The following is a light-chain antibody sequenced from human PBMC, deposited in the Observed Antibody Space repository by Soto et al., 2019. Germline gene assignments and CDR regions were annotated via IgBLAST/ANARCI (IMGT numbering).Light chain of an antibody. CDR1: QSVSSSY. V-gene: IGKV3D-20*02. Sequence: EIVLTQSPGTLSLSPGERATLSCRASQSVSSSYLAWYQQKPGQAPRLLIYGASSRVLGIPDRFSGSGSGTDFTLTISRLEPEDFAVYYCQQRSNWPMTFGQGTKVDIK. CDR3: QQRSNWPMT. CDR2: GAS. J-gene: IGKJ1*01.